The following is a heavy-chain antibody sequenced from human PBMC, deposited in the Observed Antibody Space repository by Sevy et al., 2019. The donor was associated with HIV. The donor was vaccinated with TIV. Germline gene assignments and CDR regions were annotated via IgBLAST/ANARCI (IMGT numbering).Heavy chain of an antibody. V-gene: IGHV4-59*01. CDR1: GGSISSYY. D-gene: IGHD6-19*01. Sequence: KQSQTLSLTCTVSGGSISSYYWNWIRQSPGKGLEWIGYIYYSGSTNYNPSLKSRVTISVDTSKNQFSLKLTSVTAADTAVYYCARELISGRYYGMDVWGQRTTVTVSS. CDR2: IYYSGST. CDR3: ARELISGRYYGMDV. J-gene: IGHJ6*02.